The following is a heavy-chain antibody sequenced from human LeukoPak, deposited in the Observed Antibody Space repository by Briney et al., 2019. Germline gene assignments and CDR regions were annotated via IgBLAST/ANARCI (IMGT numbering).Heavy chain of an antibody. J-gene: IGHJ3*02. CDR2: ISSFSSYI. Sequence: GGSLRLSCAASGFTFNDYYMSWIRQAPGKGLEWVSSISSFSSYIYYADSVKGRFTISRDNAKNSLYLQMNSLRAEDTAVYYCARRVASANDAFDIWGHGTMVTVSS. V-gene: IGHV3-11*06. CDR1: GFTFNDYY. CDR3: ARRVASANDAFDI. D-gene: IGHD6-13*01.